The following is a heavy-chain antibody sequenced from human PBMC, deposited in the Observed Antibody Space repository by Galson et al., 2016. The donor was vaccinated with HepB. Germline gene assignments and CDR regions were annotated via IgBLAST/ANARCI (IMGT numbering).Heavy chain of an antibody. Sequence: SVKVSCKASGGTFSSYAISWVRQAPGQGLEWMGGIIPIFGTTKYAQTFQGRVTIIADESTTTAYMELSSLRSEDTAVYYCASGGSHYYAMDVWGQGTTVTVSS. CDR3: ASGGSHYYAMDV. CDR2: IIPIFGTT. D-gene: IGHD3-16*01. CDR1: GGTFSSYA. J-gene: IGHJ6*02. V-gene: IGHV1-69*13.